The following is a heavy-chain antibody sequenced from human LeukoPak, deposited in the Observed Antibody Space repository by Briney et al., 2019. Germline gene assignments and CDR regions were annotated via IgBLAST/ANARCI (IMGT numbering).Heavy chain of an antibody. Sequence: KPSETLSLTCTVSGGSVSGYYWSWIRQPPGKGLEWIGYIYYSGTTNYNPSLKSRVTISVDTSKNQFSLKLISVTAADTAVYYCARDLKIGYNSGWYSFDYWGQGILVTVSS. CDR2: IYYSGTT. CDR1: GGSVSGYY. V-gene: IGHV4-59*02. D-gene: IGHD6-19*01. CDR3: ARDLKIGYNSGWYSFDY. J-gene: IGHJ4*02.